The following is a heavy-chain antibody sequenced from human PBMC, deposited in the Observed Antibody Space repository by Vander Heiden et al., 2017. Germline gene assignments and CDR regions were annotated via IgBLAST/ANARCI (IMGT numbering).Heavy chain of an antibody. Sequence: QLQLQESGPGLVEPSEAPAITCCVSGGSICTTPHSWRWIRRPPGKGLEWIGTMSYSGTTYYYPSLKSRVTISIDTSKNHFSLNLNSVTAADTAVYYCAINLSLAWFYYWVQGTLVTVSS. D-gene: IGHD3-9*01. CDR1: GGSICTTPHS. CDR2: MSYSGTT. J-gene: IGHJ4*02. CDR3: AINLSLAWFYY. V-gene: IGHV4-39*02.